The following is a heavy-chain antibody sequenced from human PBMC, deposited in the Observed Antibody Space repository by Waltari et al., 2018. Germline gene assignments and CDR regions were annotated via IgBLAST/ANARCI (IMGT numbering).Heavy chain of an antibody. D-gene: IGHD2-21*01. Sequence: HLVESGGGVVQPGGSLRLSCLASGLTFRNYGMHWVRQIPGKGLEWVAVIRYDGNTIYDADSVKGRFTISRDNSNNILYLQMNSLRPEDTAVYFCAKDGDYSLPGYDAFDVWGQGTLVTVSS. V-gene: IGHV3-30*02. CDR1: GLTFRNYG. J-gene: IGHJ3*01. CDR2: IRYDGNTI. CDR3: AKDGDYSLPGYDAFDV.